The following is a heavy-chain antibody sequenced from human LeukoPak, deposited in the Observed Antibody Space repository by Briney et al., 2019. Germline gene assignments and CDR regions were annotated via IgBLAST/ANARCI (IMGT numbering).Heavy chain of an antibody. J-gene: IGHJ4*02. CDR1: GITLSNYG. V-gene: IGHV3-23*01. CDR3: AKRGVVIRVVLVGFHKEAYYFDS. D-gene: IGHD3-10*01. Sequence: GGSLRLSCAVSGITLSNYGMSWVRQAPGKGLEWVAGIGGSGGRTNYADPVKGRFTISRDSPKNTLYLQMNSLRAEDTAVYFCAKRGVVIRVVLVGFHKEAYYFDSWGQGALVTVSS. CDR2: IGGSGGRT.